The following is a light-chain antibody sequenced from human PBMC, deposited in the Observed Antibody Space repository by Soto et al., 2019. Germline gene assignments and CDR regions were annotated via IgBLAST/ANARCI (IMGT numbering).Light chain of an antibody. J-gene: IGLJ2*01. CDR1: SGRSSYT. Sequence: QLVLTQSPSVSASLGASVKLTCTLSSGRSSYTIAWHQQQPEKGPRYLMKVNSDGSHTKGDGIPDRFSGSSSGAGRYLTISSLQSEDEADYYCQTWGTGMVFGGGTKVTVL. CDR3: QTWGTGMV. CDR2: VNSDGSH. V-gene: IGLV4-69*01.